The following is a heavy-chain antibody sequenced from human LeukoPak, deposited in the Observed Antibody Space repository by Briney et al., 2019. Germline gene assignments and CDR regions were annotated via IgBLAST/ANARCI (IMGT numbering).Heavy chain of an antibody. CDR2: ISSSSSYT. V-gene: IGHV3-11*05. CDR3: ARDLTMVRGVIPRRWFDP. J-gene: IGHJ5*02. CDR1: GFTFSDYY. D-gene: IGHD3-10*01. Sequence: GGSLRLSCAASGFTFSDYYMSWIRQAPGKGLEWVSYISSSSSYTNYADSVKGRFTISRDNAKNSQYLQMNSLRAEDTAVYYCARDLTMVRGVIPRRWFDPWGQGTLVTVSS.